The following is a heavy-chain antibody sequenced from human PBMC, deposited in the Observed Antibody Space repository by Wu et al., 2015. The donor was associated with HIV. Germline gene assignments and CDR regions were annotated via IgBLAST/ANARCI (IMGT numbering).Heavy chain of an antibody. Sequence: QVQLQESGPGLVKPSQTLSLTCSLSDSLTSGDYYWTWIRQSPGKGLEWIGYIFSNGNTKYSPSLQSRVTISVDTSKNQFSLKLSSVTAADTAVYYCARGRDGSSWYYFDYWGQGTLVTVSS. CDR2: IFSNGNT. D-gene: IGHD6-13*01. V-gene: IGHV4-30-4*08. CDR1: DSLTSGDYY. CDR3: ARGRDGSSWYYFDY. J-gene: IGHJ4*02.